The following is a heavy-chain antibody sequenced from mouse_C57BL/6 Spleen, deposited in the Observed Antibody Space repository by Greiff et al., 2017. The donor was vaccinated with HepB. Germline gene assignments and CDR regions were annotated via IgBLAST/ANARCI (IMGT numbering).Heavy chain of an antibody. Sequence: QVQLQQPGAELVMPGASVKLSCKASGYTFTSYWMHWVKQRPGQGLEWIGEIDPSDSYTNYNQKFKGKSTLTVDKSSSTAYMQLSSLTSEDSAVYYCARYYGSSYIYWYFDVWGTETTVTVSS. V-gene: IGHV1-69*01. CDR1: GYTFTSYW. J-gene: IGHJ1*03. CDR3: ARYYGSSYIYWYFDV. D-gene: IGHD1-1*01. CDR2: IDPSDSYT.